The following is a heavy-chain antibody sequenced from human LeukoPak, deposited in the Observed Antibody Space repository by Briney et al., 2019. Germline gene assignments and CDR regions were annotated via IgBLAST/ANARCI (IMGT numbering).Heavy chain of an antibody. Sequence: SETLSLTCTVSGGSISSYYWSWIRQPPGKGLEWIGYIYYSGSTNYNPSLKSRVTISVDTSKNQFSLKLSSATAADTAVYYCARAGYYYDSSGYYYVYGAFDIWGQGTMVTVSS. D-gene: IGHD3-22*01. V-gene: IGHV4-59*01. J-gene: IGHJ3*02. CDR3: ARAGYYYDSSGYYYVYGAFDI. CDR2: IYYSGST. CDR1: GGSISSYY.